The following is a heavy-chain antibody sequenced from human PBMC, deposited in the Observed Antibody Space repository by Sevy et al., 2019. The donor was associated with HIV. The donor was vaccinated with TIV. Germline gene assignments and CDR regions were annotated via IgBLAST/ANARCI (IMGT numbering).Heavy chain of an antibody. CDR2: ISLTCVTV. V-gene: IGHV3-11*01. Sequence: GGSLRLSCVASGFTFNDYFLNWIRQAPGKGLEWISSISLTCVTVYTSASVRGRFTVSRDNAKNSLFLQMSSLKTEDTAVYYCARSLAGLHFDLWGQGALVTVSS. CDR1: GFTFNDYF. CDR3: ARSLAGLHFDL. D-gene: IGHD6-19*01. J-gene: IGHJ4*02.